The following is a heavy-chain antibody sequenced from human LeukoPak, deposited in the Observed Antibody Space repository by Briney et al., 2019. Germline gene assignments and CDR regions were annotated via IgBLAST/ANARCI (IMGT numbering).Heavy chain of an antibody. CDR3: AREFGISRAFDI. CDR1: GFTFSDYY. D-gene: IGHD3-10*01. V-gene: IGHV3-11*05. J-gene: IGHJ3*02. Sequence: PGGSLRLSCAGSGFTFSDYYMAWIRQTPGKGLQRVSYISRGSDDEAYADSVKGRFTISRDNGKNSLYLQMNSLTAEDTAVYYCAREFGISRAFDIWGQGTMVTVSS. CDR2: ISRGSDDE.